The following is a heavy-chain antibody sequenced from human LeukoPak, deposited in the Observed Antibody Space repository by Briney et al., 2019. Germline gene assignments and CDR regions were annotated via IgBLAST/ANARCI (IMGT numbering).Heavy chain of an antibody. Sequence: GQSLKISCKGSGYSFTSYWIGWVRQMPGKGLEWMGLIYPGDSATSYSPSFQGQVTISADKSISTAYLQWSSLKASDTVLFFKQKPAYEILTGYPFDYWGQGTLVTVSS. CDR3: QKPAYEILTGYPFDY. CDR2: IYPGDSAT. J-gene: IGHJ4*02. D-gene: IGHD3-9*01. V-gene: IGHV5-51*01. CDR1: GYSFTSYW.